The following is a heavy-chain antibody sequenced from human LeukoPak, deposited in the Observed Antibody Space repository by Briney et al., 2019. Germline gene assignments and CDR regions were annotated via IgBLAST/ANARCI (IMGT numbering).Heavy chain of an antibody. D-gene: IGHD3-22*01. J-gene: IGHJ4*02. CDR1: GGTFSSYA. V-gene: IGHV1-69*01. CDR2: IIPIFGTA. Sequence: SSVKVSCKASGGTFSSYAISWVRQAPGQGLEWMGGIIPIFGTANYAQKFQGRVTITADESTSTAYMELSSLRSEDTAVYYCARDHHNYYDSSGYYYFFDYWGQGTLVTVSS. CDR3: ARDHHNYYDSSGYYYFFDY.